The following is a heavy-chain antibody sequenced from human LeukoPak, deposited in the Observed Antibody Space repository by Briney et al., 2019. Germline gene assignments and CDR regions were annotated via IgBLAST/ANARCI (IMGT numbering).Heavy chain of an antibody. CDR1: GYTFTSYG. V-gene: IGHV1-8*01. Sequence: ASVKVSCKASGYTFTSYGINWVRQATGQGLEWMGWMNPNSGNTGYAQKFQGRVTMTRNTSISTAYMELSSLRSEDTAVYYCARALGIAVAAVGYWGQGTLVTVSS. D-gene: IGHD6-19*01. CDR2: MNPNSGNT. CDR3: ARALGIAVAAVGY. J-gene: IGHJ4*02.